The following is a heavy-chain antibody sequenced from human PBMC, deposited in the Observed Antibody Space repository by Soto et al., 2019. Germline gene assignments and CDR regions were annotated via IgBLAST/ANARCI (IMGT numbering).Heavy chain of an antibody. D-gene: IGHD6-13*01. J-gene: IGHJ5*02. Sequence: GRSLRLSCAASGCTFSSHSRNWVRQAPGKGLEWVSSISSSSSYIYYADSVKGRFTISRDNAKNSLYLQMNSLRAEDTAVYYCARHPERIAQIGWFDPWGQGTLVTVSS. V-gene: IGHV3-21*03. CDR2: ISSSSSYI. CDR1: GCTFSSHS. CDR3: ARHPERIAQIGWFDP.